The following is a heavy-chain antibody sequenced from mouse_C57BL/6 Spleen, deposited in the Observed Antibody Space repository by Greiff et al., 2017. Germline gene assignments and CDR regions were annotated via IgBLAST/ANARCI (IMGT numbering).Heavy chain of an antibody. CDR2: IDPSDSYT. D-gene: IGHD1-1*01. Sequence: QVQLKQSGAELVMPGASVKLSCKASGYTFTSYWMHWVKQRPGQGLEWIGDIDPSDSYTNYNQKFKGKSTLTVDKSSSTADMQLSSLTSEDTAVYYCARTDYYGSSTGYFDVWGTGTTVTVSS. CDR1: GYTFTSYW. J-gene: IGHJ1*03. CDR3: ARTDYYGSSTGYFDV. V-gene: IGHV1-69*01.